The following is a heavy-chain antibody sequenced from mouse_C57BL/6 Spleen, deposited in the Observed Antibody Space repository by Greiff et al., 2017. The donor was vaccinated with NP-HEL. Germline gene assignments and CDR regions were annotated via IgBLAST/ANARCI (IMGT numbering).Heavy chain of an antibody. Sequence: QVQLQQPGAELVRPGSSVKLSCKASGYTFTSYWMDWVKQRPIQGLEWIGNIDPSDSETIYTHKFKDKATLTVDKSSSAAYMQLSSLTSEDCTFYDGARNYYGSSYMYYFDYWGQGTTLTVSS. CDR3: ARNYYGSSYMYYFDY. J-gene: IGHJ2*01. CDR2: IDPSDSET. D-gene: IGHD1-1*01. V-gene: IGHV1-52*01. CDR1: GYTFTSYW.